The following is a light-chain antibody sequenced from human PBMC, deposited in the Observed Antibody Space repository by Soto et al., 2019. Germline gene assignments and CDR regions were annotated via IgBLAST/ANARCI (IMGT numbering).Light chain of an antibody. CDR2: DVN. CDR3: NSCTSSNTYV. CDR1: SSDVGGDNF. V-gene: IGLV2-14*03. Sequence: QSALTQPASVSGSPGQSITISCTGTSSDVGGDNFVSWYQQHPGKAPKPMIYDVNHRPSGIPDRFSGSKSGNTASLTISGLQAEDEADYYCNSCTSSNTYVFGTGTKVTVL. J-gene: IGLJ1*01.